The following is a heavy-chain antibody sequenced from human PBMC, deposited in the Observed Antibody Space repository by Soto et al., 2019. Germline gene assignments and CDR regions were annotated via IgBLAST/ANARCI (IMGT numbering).Heavy chain of an antibody. CDR2: IVVGSGNT. CDR1: GFTFTSSA. V-gene: IGHV1-58*01. CDR3: AAAPNYDFWSGYYKDYYYYGMDV. Sequence: GASVKVSCKASGFTFTSSAVQWVRQARGQRLEWIGWIVVGSGNTNYAQKFQERVTITRDMSTSTAYMELSSLRSEDTAVYYCAAAPNYDFWSGYYKDYYYYGMDVWGQGTTVTVSS. J-gene: IGHJ6*02. D-gene: IGHD3-3*01.